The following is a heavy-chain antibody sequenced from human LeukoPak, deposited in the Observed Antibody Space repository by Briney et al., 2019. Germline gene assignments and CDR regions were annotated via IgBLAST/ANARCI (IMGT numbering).Heavy chain of an antibody. CDR3: AKVKTHWYFDN. CDR2: ISGSASGGT. V-gene: IGHV3-23*01. J-gene: IGHJ4*02. D-gene: IGHD1-1*01. CDR1: GFSFSTND. Sequence: PGGSLRLSXAASGFSFSTNDMSWVRQAPGKGLEWVSAISGSASGGTTYEDSVKGRFTISRDNSKGTMYLQMNSLRAEDTAVYYCAKVKTHWYFDNWGRGTLVTVSS.